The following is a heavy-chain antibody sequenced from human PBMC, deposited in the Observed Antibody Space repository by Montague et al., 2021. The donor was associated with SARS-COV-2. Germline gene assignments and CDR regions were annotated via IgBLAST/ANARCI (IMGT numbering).Heavy chain of an antibody. Sequence: SLRLSCAASGFTFNTYWMNWVRQEPGKGLVSISRINSDETSISYADSVKGRFTVFRDNTKNILYLQMTSLRVEDTAVYYCAMGWVPDFWGQGTQVTVSS. D-gene: IGHD1-26*01. CDR1: GFTFNTYW. V-gene: IGHV3-74*03. CDR3: AMGWVPDF. J-gene: IGHJ4*02. CDR2: INSDETSI.